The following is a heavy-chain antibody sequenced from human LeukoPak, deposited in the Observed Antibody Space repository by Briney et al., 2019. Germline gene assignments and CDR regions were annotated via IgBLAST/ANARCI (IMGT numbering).Heavy chain of an antibody. CDR3: ARNVDYDILTGHRTYYFDY. CDR2: ISAYNGNT. V-gene: IGHV1-18*01. J-gene: IGHJ4*02. D-gene: IGHD3-9*01. Sequence: ASVKVSCKASGYTFTSYGISWVRQAPGQGLEWMGWISAYNGNTNYAQKLQGRVTMTTDTSTSTAYMELRSLRSDDTAVYYCARNVDYDILTGHRTYYFDYWGQGTLLTVSS. CDR1: GYTFTSYG.